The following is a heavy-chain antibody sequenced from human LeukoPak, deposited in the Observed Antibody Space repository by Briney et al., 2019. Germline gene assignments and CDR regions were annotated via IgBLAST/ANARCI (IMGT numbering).Heavy chain of an antibody. D-gene: IGHD5-24*01. CDR2: IKQDGSEK. Sequence: GGSLRLSCAASGFTFSSYWMSWVRQAPGKGLEWVANIKQDGSEKYYVDSVKGRFTISRDNAKNSLYLQMNSLRAEDTAVYYCARVDRERWLQLGFDYWGQGTLVTVFS. V-gene: IGHV3-7*01. CDR3: ARVDRERWLQLGFDY. J-gene: IGHJ4*02. CDR1: GFTFSSYW.